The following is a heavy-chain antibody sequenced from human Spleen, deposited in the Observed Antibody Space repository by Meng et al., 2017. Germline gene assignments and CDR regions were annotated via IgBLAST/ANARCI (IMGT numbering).Heavy chain of an antibody. J-gene: IGHJ5*02. CDR1: GGSISTSGYY. CDR2: IGHSGIT. CDR3: VRSSGWVRTGFDP. D-gene: IGHD6-19*01. V-gene: IGHV4-39*01. Sequence: QPQRHESGPGLVKSSEALSLTCSVSGGSISTSGYYWGWIRQPPGKGLEWIGSIGHSGITYYTPSLKSRVTVSIDTSKSQFSLKLTSVTAADTAVYYCVRSSGWVRTGFDPWGQGTLVTVSS.